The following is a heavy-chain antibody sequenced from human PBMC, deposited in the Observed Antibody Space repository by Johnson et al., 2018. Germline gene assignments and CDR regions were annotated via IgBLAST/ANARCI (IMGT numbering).Heavy chain of an antibody. CDR3: AREYSSCLDF. D-gene: IGHD6-6*01. CDR1: GFTFSSYA. Sequence: QVQLVQSGGGVVQPGRSLRLSCAASGFTFSSYAMHWVRQAPGKGLEWVAVISYDGSNKYYADSVKGRFTISRDNSKNTLYLQMNSLRAEDTAVYYCAREYSSCLDFWGQGTMVTVSS. J-gene: IGHJ3*01. CDR2: ISYDGSNK. V-gene: IGHV3-30-3*01.